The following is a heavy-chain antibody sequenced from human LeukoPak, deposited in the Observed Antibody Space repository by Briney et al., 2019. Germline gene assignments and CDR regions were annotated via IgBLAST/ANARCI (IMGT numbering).Heavy chain of an antibody. Sequence: GGSLRLSCAASGFTFSTYWMTWVRQAPGKGLEWVANIKEDGSEKYYVDSVKGRFTISRDNAKNSLYLQLNSLRAADTAVYYCAREFLYSGSFLHWYFDLWGRGTLVTVSS. CDR1: GFTFSTYW. CDR3: AREFLYSGSFLHWYFDL. D-gene: IGHD1-26*01. J-gene: IGHJ2*01. V-gene: IGHV3-7*04. CDR2: IKEDGSEK.